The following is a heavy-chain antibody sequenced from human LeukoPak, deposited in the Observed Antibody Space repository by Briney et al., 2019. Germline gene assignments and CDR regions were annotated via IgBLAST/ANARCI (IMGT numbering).Heavy chain of an antibody. V-gene: IGHV3-23*01. CDR3: AKRSGIIPYSFDY. CDR2: MSGSGGST. J-gene: IGHJ4*02. D-gene: IGHD3-3*01. Sequence: GSLRLSCAASGFTFINYAMNWVRQAPGKGLEWVSGMSGSGGSTYYADSVKGRFTISTDNSKNTLYLQMNSLRAEDTAVYYCAKRSGIIPYSFDYWGQGTLVTVSS. CDR1: GFTFINYA.